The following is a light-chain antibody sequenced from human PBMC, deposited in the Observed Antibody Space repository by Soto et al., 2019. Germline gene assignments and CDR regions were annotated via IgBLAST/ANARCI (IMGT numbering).Light chain of an antibody. CDR3: QQYRSART. CDR2: KAS. V-gene: IGKV1-5*03. CDR1: QSVSNW. J-gene: IGKJ2*02. Sequence: DIQMTQSPSTLSAFVGDRVTITCRASQSVSNWLAWYQQKPGKAPRLLISKASTLESGVPSRFSGIGSGTEFTLSISSLQREDLATYYCQQYRSARTFDQGTKLEI.